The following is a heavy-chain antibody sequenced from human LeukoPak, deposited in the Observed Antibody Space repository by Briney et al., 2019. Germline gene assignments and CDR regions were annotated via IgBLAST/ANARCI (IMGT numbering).Heavy chain of an antibody. J-gene: IGHJ4*02. CDR2: IYYSGST. CDR3: GAYYYDSSGHSDY. V-gene: IGHV4-39*01. CDR1: GGSISSSSYY. D-gene: IGHD3-22*01. Sequence: SETLSLTCTVSGGSISSSSYYWGWIRQPPGKGLEWIGSIYYSGSTYYNPSLKSRVTISVDTSKNQFSLKLSSVTAADTAVYYCGAYYYDSSGHSDYWGQGTLVTVSS.